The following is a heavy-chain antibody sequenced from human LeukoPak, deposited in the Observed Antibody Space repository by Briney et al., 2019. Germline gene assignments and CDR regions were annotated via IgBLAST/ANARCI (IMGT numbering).Heavy chain of an antibody. J-gene: IGHJ5*02. CDR2: INPSGGST. Sequence: ASVKDSCKASGYTFTSYYMHWVRQAPGQGLEWMGIINPSGGSTSYAQKFQGRVTMTRDTSTSTVYMELSSLRSEDTAVYYCARGQSPPLEWSYNWFDPWGQGTLVTVSS. CDR3: ARGQSPPLEWSYNWFDP. CDR1: GYTFTSYY. D-gene: IGHD3-3*01. V-gene: IGHV1-46*01.